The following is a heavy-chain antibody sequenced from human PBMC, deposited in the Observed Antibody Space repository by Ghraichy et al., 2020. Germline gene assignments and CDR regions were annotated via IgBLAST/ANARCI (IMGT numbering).Heavy chain of an antibody. CDR2: ISSSGGFR. CDR1: GFTFNDYI. CDR3: ARVVGIARAGHLDF. V-gene: IGHV3-21*01. J-gene: IGHJ4*02. Sequence: GGSLRLSCAGSGFTFNDYIMNWVRQAPGKGLEWVSSISSSGGFRYYADSVKGRFTISRDYAKNSLSLEMDSLRVEDTALYYCARVVGIARAGHLDFWGQGSLVTVAS. D-gene: IGHD1-26*01.